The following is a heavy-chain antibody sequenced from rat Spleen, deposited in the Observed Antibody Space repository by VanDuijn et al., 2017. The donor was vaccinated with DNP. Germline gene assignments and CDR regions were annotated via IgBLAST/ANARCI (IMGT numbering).Heavy chain of an antibody. J-gene: IGHJ1*01. CDR3: ARGSGTYYWYFDF. Sequence: EVKLVESGGGLVQPGRSLKLSCAASGFNFNDYWMGWVRQAPTKGLEWVASISSSGGSTYHPDSVKGRFTISRDNAKNTLYLQMNSLRSEDTATYFCARGSGTYYWYFDFWGPGTMVTVSS. CDR2: ISSSGGST. D-gene: IGHD5-1*01. V-gene: IGHV5-25*01. CDR1: GFNFNDYW.